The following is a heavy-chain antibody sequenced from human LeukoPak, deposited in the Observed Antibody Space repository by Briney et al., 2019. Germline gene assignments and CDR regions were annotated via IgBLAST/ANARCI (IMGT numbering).Heavy chain of an antibody. J-gene: IGHJ4*02. V-gene: IGHV1-2*02. CDR3: ARDLGYYDSSGYS. D-gene: IGHD3-22*01. CDR2: INPNSGGT. CDR1: GYTFTGYY. Sequence: ASVKVSCKASGYTFTGYYMHWVRQAPGQGLEWMGWINPNSGGTNHAQKFQGRVTMTTDTSTSTAYMELRSLRSDDTAVYYCARDLGYYDSSGYSWGQGTLVTVSS.